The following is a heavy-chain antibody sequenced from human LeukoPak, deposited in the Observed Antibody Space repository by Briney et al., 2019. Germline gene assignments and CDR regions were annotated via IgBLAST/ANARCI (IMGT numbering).Heavy chain of an antibody. J-gene: IGHJ4*02. Sequence: GGSLRLSCAASGFTFSNAWMRWVRQAPGKGLEWVARIKSKTDGGTTDYAATVNSRFTISRDDSKNTVYLQMNSLKCEGTAVYYCTTTYYDILTGYPTYVKGYSGYDFDYWGQGSQVTVSS. D-gene: IGHD3-9*01. CDR2: IKSKTDGGTT. CDR1: GFTFSNAW. CDR3: TTTYYDILTGYPTYVKGYSGYDFDY. V-gene: IGHV3-15*01.